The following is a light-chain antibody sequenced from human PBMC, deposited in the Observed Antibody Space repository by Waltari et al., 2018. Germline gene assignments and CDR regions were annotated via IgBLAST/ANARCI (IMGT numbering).Light chain of an antibody. CDR1: SSNTGPNT. J-gene: IGLJ3*02. Sequence: QSVLTQPPSASGTPGQRVTIPCSGSSSNTGPNTVNWYVQLPGMAPKLLIYSDDKRPSGVPDRISGSKSGTSASLAISVLQSEDEADYYCATWDDGLNGPEFGGGTKLTVL. CDR2: SDD. V-gene: IGLV1-44*01. CDR3: ATWDDGLNGPE.